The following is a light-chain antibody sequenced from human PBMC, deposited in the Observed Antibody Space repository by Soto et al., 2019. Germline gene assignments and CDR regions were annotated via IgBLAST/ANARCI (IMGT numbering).Light chain of an antibody. Sequence: AIQLTQSPSSLAASVGDRVTITCRASQDIDSALAWYQQKPGKAPKLLIFDASSLGSGVPSRFSGSGSGTDFTLTISSPQPEDFATYYCQQFDSYPLTFGGGTKVEIK. J-gene: IGKJ4*01. CDR1: QDIDSA. V-gene: IGKV1-13*02. CDR2: DAS. CDR3: QQFDSYPLT.